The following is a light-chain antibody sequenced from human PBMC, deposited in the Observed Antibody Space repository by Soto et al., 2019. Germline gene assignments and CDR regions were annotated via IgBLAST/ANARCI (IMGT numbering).Light chain of an antibody. CDR2: DVS. J-gene: IGLJ2*01. Sequence: QSALTQPASVSGSPGQSIAISCTGTSSDIGDYNSVSWYQQHPGKAPKLIIYDVSNRPSGISNRFSGSKSGNTASLTISGLQAEDEDDYYCSSFTTASTWVFGGGTKLTVL. V-gene: IGLV2-14*03. CDR3: SSFTTASTWV. CDR1: SSDIGDYNS.